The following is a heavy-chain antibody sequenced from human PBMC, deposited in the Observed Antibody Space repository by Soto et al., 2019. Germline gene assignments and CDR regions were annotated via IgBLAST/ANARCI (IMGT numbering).Heavy chain of an antibody. V-gene: IGHV4-30-4*01. CDR2: IYYSGST. CDR3: ARINWNYVFDY. Sequence: SETLSLTCTVSGGSISSGDYYWNWVRQPPGKGLEWIGHIYYSGSTYHNPSLKSRVTISVDTSKNQFSLKLSSVTTADTAVYYCARINWNYVFDYWGQGTLVTVSS. D-gene: IGHD1-7*01. J-gene: IGHJ4*02. CDR1: GGSISSGDYY.